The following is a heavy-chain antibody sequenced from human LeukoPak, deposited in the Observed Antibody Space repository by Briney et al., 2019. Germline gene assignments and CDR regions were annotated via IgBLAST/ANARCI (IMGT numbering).Heavy chain of an antibody. D-gene: IGHD6-13*01. CDR3: ARSPYSSSWYRAPYYFDY. CDR1: GGSISSYY. J-gene: IGHJ4*02. V-gene: IGHV4-59*12. Sequence: TSETLSLTCTVSGGSISSYYWSWIRQPPGKGLEWIGYIYYSGSTNYNPSLKSRVTISVDTSKNQFSLKLSSVTAADTAVYYCARSPYSSSWYRAPYYFDYWGQGTLVTVSS. CDR2: IYYSGST.